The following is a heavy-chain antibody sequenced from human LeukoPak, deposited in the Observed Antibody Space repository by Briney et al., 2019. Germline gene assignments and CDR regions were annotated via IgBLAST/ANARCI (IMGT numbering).Heavy chain of an antibody. Sequence: SQTLSLTCTVSGGSISSGSYYWSWIRQPAGKGLEWIGSIYYSGYTYYNPSLESRVTISVDTSKNQFSLKLSSVTAADTAVYYCARDILQLSKQQLVLIHFDYWGQGTLVTVSS. CDR2: IYYSGYT. CDR1: GGSISSGSYY. CDR3: ARDILQLSKQQLVLIHFDY. V-gene: IGHV4-61*02. J-gene: IGHJ4*02. D-gene: IGHD6-13*01.